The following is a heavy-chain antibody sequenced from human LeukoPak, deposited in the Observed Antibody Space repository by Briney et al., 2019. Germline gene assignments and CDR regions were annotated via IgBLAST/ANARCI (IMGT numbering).Heavy chain of an antibody. CDR3: ESPGIAVAYGMDV. J-gene: IGHJ6*02. Sequence: KPGGSLRLSCAASGFTFSSYSMNWVRQAPGKGLEWVSSISSSSSYIYYADSVKGRFTISRDNAKNSLYLQMNSLRAEDTAVYYCESPGIAVAYGMDVWGQGTTVTVSS. V-gene: IGHV3-21*01. CDR1: GFTFSSYS. D-gene: IGHD6-13*01. CDR2: ISSSSSYI.